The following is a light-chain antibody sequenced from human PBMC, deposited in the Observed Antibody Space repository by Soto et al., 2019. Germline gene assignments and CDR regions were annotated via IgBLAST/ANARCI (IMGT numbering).Light chain of an antibody. CDR3: QSYDSDFVV. CDR2: ENN. CDR1: SGSIANSY. J-gene: IGLJ2*01. Sequence: NFMLNQPHSVSESPGKTLSISCTRSSGSIANSYVQWYQQRPGSAPTTVIYENNQRLSGVPDRFSGSTDGSSNSASLTISGLQTEDEADYYCQSYDSDFVVFGGGTKLTVL. V-gene: IGLV6-57*04.